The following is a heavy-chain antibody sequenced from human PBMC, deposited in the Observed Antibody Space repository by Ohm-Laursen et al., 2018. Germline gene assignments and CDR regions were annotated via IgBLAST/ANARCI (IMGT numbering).Heavy chain of an antibody. V-gene: IGHV3-48*03. CDR1: GFTFSSYE. D-gene: IGHD2-2*02. CDR2: ISSSGSTI. CDR3: ARDSLGYCSSTSCYNPDY. J-gene: IGHJ4*02. Sequence: SLRLSCAASGFTFSSYEMNWVRQAPGKGLEWVSYISSSGSTIYYADSVKGRFTISRDNAKNSLYLQMNSLRAEDTAVHYCARDSLGYCSSTSCYNPDYWGQGILVTVSS.